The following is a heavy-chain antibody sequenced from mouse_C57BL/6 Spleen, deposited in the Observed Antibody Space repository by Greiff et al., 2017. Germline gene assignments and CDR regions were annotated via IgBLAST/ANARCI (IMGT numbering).Heavy chain of an antibody. Sequence: EVKLMESGGGLVQPGGSLSLSCAASGFTFTDYYMSWVRQPPGKALEWLGFIRNKANGYTTEYSASVKGRFTISRDNSQSILYLQMNALRAEDSATYYCARLGGGESDAMDYWGQGTSVTVSS. CDR3: ARLGGGESDAMDY. V-gene: IGHV7-3*01. J-gene: IGHJ4*01. CDR1: GFTFTDYY. CDR2: IRNKANGYTT.